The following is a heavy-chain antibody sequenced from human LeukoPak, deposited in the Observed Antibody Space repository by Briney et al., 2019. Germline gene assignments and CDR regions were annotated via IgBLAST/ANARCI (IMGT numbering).Heavy chain of an antibody. CDR3: ARARRGGGDFTFDY. V-gene: IGHV3-13*04. Sequence: GGSLRLSCAASGFTFSSYDMHWVRQATGKGLEWVSAIGTAGDTYYPGSVKGRFTISRENAKNPLYLQMNSLRAGDTAVYYCARARRGGGDFTFDYWGQGTLVTVSS. J-gene: IGHJ4*02. D-gene: IGHD2-21*02. CDR1: GFTFSSYD. CDR2: IGTAGDT.